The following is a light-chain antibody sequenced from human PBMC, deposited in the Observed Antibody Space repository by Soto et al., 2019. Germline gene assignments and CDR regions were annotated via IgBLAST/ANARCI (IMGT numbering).Light chain of an antibody. CDR3: QQYDNLPIT. CDR1: QDISNY. J-gene: IGKJ5*01. V-gene: IGKV1-33*01. CDR2: AAS. Sequence: DIQMTQSPSTLSASVGDRFTITCQASQDISNYLNWYQQKPGKAPKLLIYAASNLETGVPSRFSGSGSGTDFTFTISSLQPEDIATYYCQQYDNLPITFGQGTRLEIK.